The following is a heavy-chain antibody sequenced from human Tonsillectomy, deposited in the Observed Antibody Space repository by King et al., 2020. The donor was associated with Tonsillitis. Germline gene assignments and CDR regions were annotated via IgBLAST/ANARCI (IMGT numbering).Heavy chain of an antibody. CDR3: ARGLRYSLI. V-gene: IGHV4-34*01. CDR1: GGSFSGYY. CDR2: INQSGNT. J-gene: IGHJ3*02. Sequence: LQQWGAGLLKPSETLSLTCAVYGGSFSGYYWSWIRQPPGKGLEWIGEINQSGNTNYNPSLKSRVTISVDTSKNQFPLKLSSVTAADTAVYYCARGLRYSLIWGQGTMVTVSS. D-gene: IGHD3-9*01.